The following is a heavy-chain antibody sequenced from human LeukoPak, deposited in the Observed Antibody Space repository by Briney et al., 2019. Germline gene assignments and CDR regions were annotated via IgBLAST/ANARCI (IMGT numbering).Heavy chain of an antibody. J-gene: IGHJ6*02. Sequence: ASVKVSCKASGGTFSSYAISWVRQAPGQGLEWMGRIIPILGIANYAQKFQGRVTITADISTSTAYMELSSLRSEDTAVYYCARVEDYYGSGSYYYGMDVWGQGTTVTVSS. D-gene: IGHD3-10*01. CDR1: GGTFSSYA. CDR3: ARVEDYYGSGSYYYGMDV. V-gene: IGHV1-69*04. CDR2: IIPILGIA.